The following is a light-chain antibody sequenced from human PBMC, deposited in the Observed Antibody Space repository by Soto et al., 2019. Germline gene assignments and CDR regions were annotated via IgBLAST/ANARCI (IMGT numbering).Light chain of an antibody. V-gene: IGLV7-43*01. Sequence: QAVVTQAPSLTVSPGGTVTLTCGSSTEAVTSDFHPNWFQQKPGQAPRPLIYSTSNKHSWTPARFSGSLLGGKAALTVSGVQAEDEAEYYCLLYRSGPYVFGTGTKLTVL. CDR3: LLYRSGPYV. CDR1: TEAVTSDFH. J-gene: IGLJ1*01. CDR2: STS.